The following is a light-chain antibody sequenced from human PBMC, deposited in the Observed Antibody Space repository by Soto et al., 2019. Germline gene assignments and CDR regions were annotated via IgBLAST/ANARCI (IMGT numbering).Light chain of an antibody. CDR3: QQYGSSPT. CDR2: GAS. V-gene: IGKV3-20*01. CDR1: QSLTTSY. Sequence: EIVLTQSPGTLSLFPGERATLSCRASQSLTTSYLAWYQQKPGQAPRLLIYGASSRATGIPDRFSGSGSGTDFTLTISRLEPEDFAFYYCQQYGSSPTFGQGTRLEIK. J-gene: IGKJ5*01.